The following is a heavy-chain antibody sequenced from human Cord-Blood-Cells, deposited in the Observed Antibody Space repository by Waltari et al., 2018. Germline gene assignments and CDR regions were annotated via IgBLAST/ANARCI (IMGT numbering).Heavy chain of an antibody. CDR3: ARGGSGRDAFDI. Sequence: EVQLVESGGVVVQPGGSLRLSCAASGFTFDDYALHWVRQAPGKGLEWVSLISWDGGSTYYADSVRGLFTISRDNSKNSLYLKMNSLRAEDTALYYCARGGSGRDAFDIWGQGTMVTVSS. CDR2: ISWDGGST. V-gene: IGHV3-43D*03. CDR1: GFTFDDYA. D-gene: IGHD3-10*01. J-gene: IGHJ3*02.